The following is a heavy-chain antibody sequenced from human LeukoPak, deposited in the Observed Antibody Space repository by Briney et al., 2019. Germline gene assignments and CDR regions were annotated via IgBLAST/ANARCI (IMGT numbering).Heavy chain of an antibody. CDR3: ARGRGARSSRWYNWFDP. V-gene: IGHV4-39*07. CDR1: GGSISSGSSF. D-gene: IGHD6-13*01. Sequence: SETLSLTCTVSGGSISSGSSFWGWIRQPPGKGLEWIGEINHSGSTNYNPSLKSRVTISIDTSKNQFSLEMSSVPAADTAVYYCARGRGARSSRWYNWFDPWGQGTLVTVSS. J-gene: IGHJ5*02. CDR2: INHSGST.